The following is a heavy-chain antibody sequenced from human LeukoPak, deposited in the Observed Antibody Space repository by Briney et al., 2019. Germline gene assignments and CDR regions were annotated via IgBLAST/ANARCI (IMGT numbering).Heavy chain of an antibody. D-gene: IGHD3-3*02. CDR2: ISSSSSYI. CDR1: GFTFSSYS. V-gene: IGHV3-21*01. CDR3: ARDRIFGVVIMSGFDY. Sequence: GGSLRLSCAASGFTFSSYSMNWVRQAPGKGLEWVSSISSSSSYIYYADSVKGRFTISRDNAKNSLYLQMNSLRAEDTAVYYCARDRIFGVVIMSGFDYWGPGTLVTVSS. J-gene: IGHJ4*02.